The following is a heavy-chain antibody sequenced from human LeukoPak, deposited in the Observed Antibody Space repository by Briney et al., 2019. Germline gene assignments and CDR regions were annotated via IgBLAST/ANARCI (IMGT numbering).Heavy chain of an antibody. CDR2: ISAYNGNT. CDR1: GYTFTSYG. V-gene: IGHV1-18*01. Sequence: GASVKVSCKASGYTFTSYGISWVRQAPGQGLEWMGWISAYNGNTNYAQKLQGRVTMTTDTFTSTAYMELRSLRSDDTAVYYCARDPSITMVRGVIENNWFDPWGQGTLVTVSS. D-gene: IGHD3-10*01. CDR3: ARDPSITMVRGVIENNWFDP. J-gene: IGHJ5*02.